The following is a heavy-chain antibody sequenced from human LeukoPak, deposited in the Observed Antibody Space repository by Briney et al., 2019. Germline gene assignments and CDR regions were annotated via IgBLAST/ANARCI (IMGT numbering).Heavy chain of an antibody. Sequence: ASVKVSCKASGYTFTSYAMHWVRQAPGQRLEWMGWINAGNGNTKYSQKFQGRVTITRDTSASTAYMELSSLRSEDTAVYYRARGAAAGTGVFYYYYGRDVWGQGTTVTVSS. V-gene: IGHV1-3*01. J-gene: IGHJ6*02. CDR2: INAGNGNT. CDR1: GYTFTSYA. CDR3: ARGAAAGTGVFYYYYGRDV. D-gene: IGHD6-25*01.